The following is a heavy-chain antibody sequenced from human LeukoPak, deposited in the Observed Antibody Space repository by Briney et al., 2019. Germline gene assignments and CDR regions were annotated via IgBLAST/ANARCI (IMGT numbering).Heavy chain of an antibody. CDR2: ISYDGSNK. Sequence: PGRSLRLSCAASGFTFSSYGMHWVRQAPGKGLEWVAVISYDGSNKYYADSVKGRFTLSRDNSKNTLYLQMNSLRAEDTAVYYCATDEEDTAMVLDYWGQGTLVTVSS. CDR1: GFTFSSYG. CDR3: ATDEEDTAMVLDY. V-gene: IGHV3-30*03. D-gene: IGHD5-18*01. J-gene: IGHJ4*02.